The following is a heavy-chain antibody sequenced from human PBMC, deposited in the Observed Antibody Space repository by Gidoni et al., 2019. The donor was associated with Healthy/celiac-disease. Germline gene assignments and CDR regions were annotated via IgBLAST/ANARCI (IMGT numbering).Heavy chain of an antibody. Sequence: QVQLQQWGAGLLKPSETLSLTCAVYGGSFSGYCWSWIRQPPGKGLEWIGEINHSGSTNYNPSLKSRVTISVDTSKNQFSLKLSSVTAADTAVYYCARGPIAAAAFNWFDPWGQGTLVTVSS. CDR3: ARGPIAAAAFNWFDP. D-gene: IGHD6-13*01. V-gene: IGHV4-34*01. CDR2: INHSGST. J-gene: IGHJ5*02. CDR1: GGSFSGYC.